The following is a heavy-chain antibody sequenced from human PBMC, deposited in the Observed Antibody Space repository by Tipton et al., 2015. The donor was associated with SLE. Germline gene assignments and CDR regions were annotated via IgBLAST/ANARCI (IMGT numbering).Heavy chain of an antibody. V-gene: IGHV4-38-2*01. Sequence: TLSLTCAVSGYSISSGYYWGWFRQPPGKGLEWIGSIYYSGSTYYNPSLKSRVAISVDTSKNQFSLKLSSVTAADTAVYYCARRGRGSPDYWGQGTLVTVSS. CDR3: ARRGRGSPDY. D-gene: IGHD3-10*01. CDR1: GYSISSGYY. CDR2: IYYSGST. J-gene: IGHJ4*02.